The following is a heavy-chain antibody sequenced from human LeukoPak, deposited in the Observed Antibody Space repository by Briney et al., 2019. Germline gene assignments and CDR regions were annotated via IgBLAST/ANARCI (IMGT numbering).Heavy chain of an antibody. CDR1: GGSISSYY. D-gene: IGHD5-18*01. CDR3: ARSGYSYDYGAFDI. J-gene: IGHJ3*02. CDR2: IYYTGST. Sequence: SETLSLTCTVSGGSISSYYWSWIRQPPGKGLECIGYIYYTGSTNYIPSLKSRVTISVDTSKNQFSLKLSSVTAADTAVYYCARSGYSYDYGAFDIWGQGTMVTVSS. V-gene: IGHV4-59*01.